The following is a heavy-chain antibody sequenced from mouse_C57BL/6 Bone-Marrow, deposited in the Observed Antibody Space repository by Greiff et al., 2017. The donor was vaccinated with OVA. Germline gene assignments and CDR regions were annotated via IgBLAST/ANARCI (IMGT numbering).Heavy chain of an antibody. Sequence: DVKLQESGGGLVQPGESLKLSCESNEYEFPSHDMSWVRKTPEKRLELVAAINSDGGSTYYPDTMERRFIISRDNTKKTLYLQMSSLRSEDAALYYGARLYGSSYWYFDVWGTGTTVTVSS. CDR2: INSDGGST. CDR1: EYEFPSHD. V-gene: IGHV5-2*01. D-gene: IGHD1-1*01. CDR3: ARLYGSSYWYFDV. J-gene: IGHJ1*03.